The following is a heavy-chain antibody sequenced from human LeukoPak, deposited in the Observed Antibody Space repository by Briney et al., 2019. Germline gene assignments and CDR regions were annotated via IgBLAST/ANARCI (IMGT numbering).Heavy chain of an antibody. D-gene: IGHD3-10*01. Sequence: SETLSLTCAVYGGSFSGHYWSWIRQPPGQALEWIGEINHSENTNYNPSLKSRVTLSVDTSKNQFSLRLSSVTAADTALYYCARVRGEVFIDYWGQGTLVTVSS. CDR3: ARVRGEVFIDY. J-gene: IGHJ4*02. CDR2: INHSENT. CDR1: GGSFSGHY. V-gene: IGHV4-34*01.